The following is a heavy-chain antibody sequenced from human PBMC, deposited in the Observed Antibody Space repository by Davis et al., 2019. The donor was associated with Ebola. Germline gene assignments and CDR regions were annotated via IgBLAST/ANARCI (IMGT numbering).Heavy chain of an antibody. J-gene: IGHJ4*02. CDR2: IYHSGST. V-gene: IGHV4-4*02. CDR1: GGSLSSSNW. CDR3: AREGIVATIGVYFDY. D-gene: IGHD5-12*01. Sequence: PSETLSLTCTVSGGSLSSSNWWSWVRQPPGKGLEWIGEIYHSGSTNYNPSLKSRVTISVDTSKNQFSLKLSSVTAADTAVYYCAREGIVATIGVYFDYWGQGTLVTVSS.